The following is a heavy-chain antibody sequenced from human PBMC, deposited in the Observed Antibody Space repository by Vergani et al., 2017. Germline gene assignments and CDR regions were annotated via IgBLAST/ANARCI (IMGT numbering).Heavy chain of an antibody. CDR1: GFVFDDYA. CDR2: ISWDGGST. Sequence: EVQLVESGGVAVQPGGSLRLSCAASGFVFDDYAMHWVRQAPGKGLEWVSLISWDGGSTYYADSVKGRFTISRDNSKNSLYLQMNSLRAEDTAVYYCGLFYYYYGMDVWGQGTTVTVSS. J-gene: IGHJ6*02. CDR3: GLFYYYYGMDV. V-gene: IGHV3-43D*03.